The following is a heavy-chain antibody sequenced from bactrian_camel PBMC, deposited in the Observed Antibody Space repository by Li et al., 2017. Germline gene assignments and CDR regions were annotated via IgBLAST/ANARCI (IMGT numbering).Heavy chain of an antibody. CDR3: TTGQCDGSHCAMGVGKY. V-gene: IGHV3S40*01. D-gene: IGHD2*01. J-gene: IGHJ4*01. Sequence: VQLVESGGGSVQAGGSLRLSCAASAYTGGPFYMAYFRQAPGKGLEWVSTINSGGGTTYYADSVKGRFTISRDNAKNTLYLQLNSLKTEDTALYYCTTGQCDGSHCAMGVGKYWGQGTQVTVS. CDR2: INSGGGTT. CDR1: AYTGGPFY.